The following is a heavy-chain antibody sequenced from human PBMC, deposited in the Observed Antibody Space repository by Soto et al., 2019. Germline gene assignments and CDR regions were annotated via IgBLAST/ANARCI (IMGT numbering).Heavy chain of an antibody. CDR3: ARDWEIGAAAGLDDAFDI. D-gene: IGHD6-13*01. CDR1: GGTFSSYG. J-gene: IGHJ3*02. CDR2: ISAYNGNT. Sequence: ASVKVSCKASGGTFSSYGISWVRQAPGQGLEWMGWISAYNGNTNYAQKLQGRVTMTTDTSTSTAYMELRSLRSDDTAVYYCARDWEIGAAAGLDDAFDIWGQGTMVTVSS. V-gene: IGHV1-18*01.